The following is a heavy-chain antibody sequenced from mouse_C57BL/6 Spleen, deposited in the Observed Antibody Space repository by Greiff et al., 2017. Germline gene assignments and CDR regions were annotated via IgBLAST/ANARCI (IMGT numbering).Heavy chain of an antibody. D-gene: IGHD2-4*01. CDR2: INPGSGGT. J-gene: IGHJ4*01. CDR1: GYAFTNYL. Sequence: QVQLQQSGAELVRPGTSVKVSCKASGYAFTNYLIEWVKQRPGQGLEWIGVINPGSGGTNYNEKFKGKATLTADKSSSTAYMQLSSLTSEDSAVYFFARSYYDYDGYAMDYWGQGTSVTVSS. CDR3: ARSYYDYDGYAMDY. V-gene: IGHV1-54*01.